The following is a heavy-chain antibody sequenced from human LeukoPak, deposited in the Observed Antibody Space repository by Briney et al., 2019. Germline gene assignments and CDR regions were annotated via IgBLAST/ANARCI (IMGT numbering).Heavy chain of an antibody. D-gene: IGHD2-2*01. J-gene: IGHJ4*02. V-gene: IGHV1-2*02. CDR3: ARRPINCIITNCYVDY. CDR2: MNPNSGDT. CDR1: VYTFTNFY. Sequence: ASVKVSCKASVYTFTNFYIHWVRQDPGQGLEWMVWMNPNSGDTSYAREFQDRVTMTRDTSLSTAYMELSRLRSDDTAVYFCARRPINCIITNCYVDYWGQGTLVTVSS.